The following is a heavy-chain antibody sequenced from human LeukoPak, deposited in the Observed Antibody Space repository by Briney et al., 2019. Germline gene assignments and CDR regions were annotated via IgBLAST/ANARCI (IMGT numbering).Heavy chain of an antibody. V-gene: IGHV3-30-3*01. Sequence: PGRSLRLSCAASGFTFSSYAMHWVRQAPGKGLEWVAVISYDGSNKYYADSVKGRFTISRDNSKNTLYLQMNSLRAEDTAVYYCARSIVGASDFYYYGMDVWGQGTTVTVSS. D-gene: IGHD1-26*01. J-gene: IGHJ6*02. CDR3: ARSIVGASDFYYYGMDV. CDR2: ISYDGSNK. CDR1: GFTFSSYA.